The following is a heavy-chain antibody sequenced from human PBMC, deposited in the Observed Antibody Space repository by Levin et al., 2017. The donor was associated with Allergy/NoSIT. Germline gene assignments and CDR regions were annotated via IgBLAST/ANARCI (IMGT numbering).Heavy chain of an antibody. J-gene: IGHJ4*02. CDR2: ISSTSTTI. Sequence: GGSLRLSCAGSGFSFSDFYMSWIRQAPGKGLESIAYISSTSTTIVYADSVKGRFTISRDNAKNSLDLQMNSLTVEDTALYYCARDSYEAHARFSAWGQGTPVTVSS. CDR3: ARDSYEAHARFSA. V-gene: IGHV3-11*01. D-gene: IGHD5-12*01. CDR1: GFSFSDFY.